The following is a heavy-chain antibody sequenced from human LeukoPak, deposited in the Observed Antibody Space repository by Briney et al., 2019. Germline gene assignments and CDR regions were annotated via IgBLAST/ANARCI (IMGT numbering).Heavy chain of an antibody. CDR2: ISSRGSTI. J-gene: IGHJ5*02. V-gene: IGHV3-11*01. CDR1: GFTFSDYY. D-gene: IGHD2/OR15-2a*01. Sequence: GGSLRLSCAASGFTFSDYYMSWIRQAPGKGLEWVSYISSRGSTIYYADSVKGRFTISRDNAKNSLYLQMNSLRAEDTAVYYCAREIYYLSGGLWFDPWGQGTLVTVSS. CDR3: AREIYYLSGGLWFDP.